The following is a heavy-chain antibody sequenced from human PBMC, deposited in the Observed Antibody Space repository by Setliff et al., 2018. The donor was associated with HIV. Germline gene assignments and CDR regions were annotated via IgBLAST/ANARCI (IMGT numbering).Heavy chain of an antibody. J-gene: IGHJ4*02. V-gene: IGHV4-39*01. D-gene: IGHD5-12*01. CDR2: VYYSGGT. Sequence: SETLSLTCTVFGGSVSDTSYYWGWIRQPPGKGLEWLANVYYSGGTYYNPSLNSRVTISVDTSRNQFSLKLTSVTAADTALYFCARLGDSGYDFRGYFDYWGQGKLVTVSS. CDR1: GGSVSDTSYY. CDR3: ARLGDSGYDFRGYFDY.